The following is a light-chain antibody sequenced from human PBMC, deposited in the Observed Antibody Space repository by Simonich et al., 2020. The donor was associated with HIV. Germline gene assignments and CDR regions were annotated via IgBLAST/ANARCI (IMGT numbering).Light chain of an antibody. CDR2: KDS. J-gene: IGLJ2*01. V-gene: IGLV3-25*03. CDR1: ALPKQY. Sequence: SYELTQPPSVSVSPGHTARITCSGDALPKQYAYWYQQKPGQAPVLVIYKDSERPSGIPERFSGSSSGTTVTLTISGVQAEDEADYYCQSADRSGSYVVFGGGTKLTVL. CDR3: QSADRSGSYVV.